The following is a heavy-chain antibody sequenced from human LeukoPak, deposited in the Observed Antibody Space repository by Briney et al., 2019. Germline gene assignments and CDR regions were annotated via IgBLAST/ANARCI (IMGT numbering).Heavy chain of an antibody. Sequence: SETLSLTCAVYGGSFSGYYWSWIRQPPGKGLEWIGEINHSGSTNYNPSLKSRVTISVDTSKNQFSLKLRSVTAADTAVYYCARGGKWLRFPSGYWGQGTLVTVSS. CDR2: INHSGST. V-gene: IGHV4-34*01. J-gene: IGHJ4*02. D-gene: IGHD5-12*01. CDR1: GGSFSGYY. CDR3: ARGGKWLRFPSGY.